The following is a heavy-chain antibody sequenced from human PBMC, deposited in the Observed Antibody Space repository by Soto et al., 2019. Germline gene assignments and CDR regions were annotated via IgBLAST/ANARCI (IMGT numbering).Heavy chain of an antibody. CDR2: IYYSGGT. D-gene: IGHD6-19*01. CDR3: ARVVDSSGWYGDWFDP. V-gene: IGHV4-31*03. J-gene: IGHJ5*02. CDR1: GCPISSGGYY. Sequence: SETLSLTCTVSGCPISSGGYYWSWIRQHPGKGLEWIGYIYYSGGTYYNPSLKSRVTISVDTSKNQFSLKLSSVTAADTAVYYCARVVDSSGWYGDWFDPWGQGTLVTVSS.